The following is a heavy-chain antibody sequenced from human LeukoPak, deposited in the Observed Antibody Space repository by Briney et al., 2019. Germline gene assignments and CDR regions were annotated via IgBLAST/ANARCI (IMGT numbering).Heavy chain of an antibody. D-gene: IGHD3-3*01. CDR2: MNPNSGNT. J-gene: IGHJ4*02. Sequence: ASVKVSCKASGYTFTSYDINWVRQATGQGLEWMGWMNPNSGNTGYAQKFQGRVTMTRNTSISTAYMELSSLRSEDTAVYYCARGSRRYDFWSGYYTPYFDYWGQGTLVTASS. CDR1: GYTFTSYD. V-gene: IGHV1-8*01. CDR3: ARGSRRYDFWSGYYTPYFDY.